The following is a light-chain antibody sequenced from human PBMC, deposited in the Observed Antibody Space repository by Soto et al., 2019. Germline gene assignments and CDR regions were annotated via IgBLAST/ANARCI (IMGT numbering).Light chain of an antibody. V-gene: IGKV3-11*01. CDR3: QQRSNWPPVT. Sequence: EIVLTQSPATLSLSPGERATLSCRASQGINRHLAWYRQKPGQAPRLLIYDASNRATGIPARFSGSGSGTDFTLTISSLEPEDFGVYCCQQRSNWPPVTFGGGTKVEIK. CDR2: DAS. J-gene: IGKJ4*01. CDR1: QGINRH.